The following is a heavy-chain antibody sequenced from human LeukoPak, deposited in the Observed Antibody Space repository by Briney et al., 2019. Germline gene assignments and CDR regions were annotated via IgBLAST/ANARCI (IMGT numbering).Heavy chain of an antibody. V-gene: IGHV1-2*02. D-gene: IGHD3-22*01. Sequence: EASVKVSCKASGYTFTGYYMHWVRQAPGQGLEWMGWINPNSGGTNYAQKFQGRVTMTRDTSIGTAYMELSRLRSDDTAVYYCARADSSGYLFDYWGQGTLVTVSS. J-gene: IGHJ4*02. CDR2: INPNSGGT. CDR1: GYTFTGYY. CDR3: ARADSSGYLFDY.